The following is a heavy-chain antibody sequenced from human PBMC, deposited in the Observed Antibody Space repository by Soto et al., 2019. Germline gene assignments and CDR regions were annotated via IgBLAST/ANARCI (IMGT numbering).Heavy chain of an antibody. V-gene: IGHV1-46*01. D-gene: IGHD5-12*01. CDR1: GYTLTHYY. Sequence: QVQLVQSGAEVKKPGASVKVSCKASGYTLTHYYMHWVRQAPGQGPEWVGVINPSTLVPSYAQKFQGRVTMTRYTAASTVYMELDSLISEDTAVYYCARNGKTYDYYFVDNWGQGTLVTVSS. J-gene: IGHJ4*02. CDR3: ARNGKTYDYYFVDN. CDR2: INPSTLVP.